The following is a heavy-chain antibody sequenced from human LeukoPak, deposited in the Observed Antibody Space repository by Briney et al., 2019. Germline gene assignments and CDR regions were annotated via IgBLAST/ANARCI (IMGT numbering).Heavy chain of an antibody. J-gene: IGHJ3*02. V-gene: IGHV4-59*12. CDR3: AKSNGYGLVDI. D-gene: IGHD3-10*01. CDR1: GGSISSYY. Sequence: KPSPTLSLTCTVSGGSISSYYWSWIRQPPGKGLEWIGNIFYGGSTYYSPSLKSRVTISLDTSRNQFSRKLNSVTAADTAVYYCAKSNGYGLVDIWGQGTMVTVSS. CDR2: IFYGGST.